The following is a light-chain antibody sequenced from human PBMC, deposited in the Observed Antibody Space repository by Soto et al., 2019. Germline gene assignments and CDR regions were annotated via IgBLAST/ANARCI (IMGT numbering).Light chain of an antibody. CDR1: QGISNY. V-gene: IGKV1-27*01. J-gene: IGKJ2*01. Sequence: DIQMTQSPSSLSASVGDRVTITCRASQGISNYLAWYQQKPGKVPKLLIYAASTLQSGVQSRFSGSGSGTYFTLTISSLQPEDVATYYSQKYNSAPHTFGQGTKLEIK. CDR2: AAS. CDR3: QKYNSAPHT.